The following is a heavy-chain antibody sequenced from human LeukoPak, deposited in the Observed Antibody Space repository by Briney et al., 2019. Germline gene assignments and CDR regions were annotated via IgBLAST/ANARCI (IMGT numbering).Heavy chain of an antibody. Sequence: ASVKVSCKASGYTFISYGIIWVRQAPGQGPEWMGWISAYNGNTNYAQKLQGRVTMTTDTSTSTAYMELRSLRSDATAVYYCAREGFHYDSSGYYYVDAFDIWGQGTMVTVSS. J-gene: IGHJ3*02. CDR2: ISAYNGNT. CDR1: GYTFISYG. CDR3: AREGFHYDSSGYYYVDAFDI. D-gene: IGHD3-22*01. V-gene: IGHV1-18*01.